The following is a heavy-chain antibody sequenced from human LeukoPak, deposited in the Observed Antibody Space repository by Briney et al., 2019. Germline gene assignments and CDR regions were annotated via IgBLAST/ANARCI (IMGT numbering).Heavy chain of an antibody. CDR2: ISYDGSNK. V-gene: IGHV3-30*18. CDR1: GFTFSSYP. J-gene: IGHJ4*02. CDR3: AKSLYSSGPGDY. Sequence: GGSLRLSCAASGFTFSSYPMHWVRQAPGKGLEWVAVISYDGSNKYYADSVKGRFTISRDNSKNTLYLQMNSLRAEDTAVYYCAKSLYSSGPGDYWGQGTLVTVSS. D-gene: IGHD6-19*01.